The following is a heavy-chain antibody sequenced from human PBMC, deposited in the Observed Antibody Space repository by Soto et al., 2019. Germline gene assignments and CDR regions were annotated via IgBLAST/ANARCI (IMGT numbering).Heavy chain of an antibody. CDR1: GGSTSSYY. Sequence: PSETLSLTCTVSGGSTSSYYWSWIRQPPGKRLEWIGYIYYSGSTNYNPSLKSRVTISVDTSKNQFSLKLSSVTAADTAVYYCARHQGILSMVRGVIPIYYYGMDVWAQGTTVPVSS. D-gene: IGHD3-10*01. CDR3: ARHQGILSMVRGVIPIYYYGMDV. CDR2: IYYSGST. J-gene: IGHJ6*02. V-gene: IGHV4-59*08.